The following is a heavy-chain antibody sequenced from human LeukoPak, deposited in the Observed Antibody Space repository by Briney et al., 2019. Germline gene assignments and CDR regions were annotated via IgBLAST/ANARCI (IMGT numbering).Heavy chain of an antibody. Sequence: PGGSLRLSCAASGFTFSDYNMNWVRQSPEKGLEWVSSITSGTTYIYYADSVRGRFTLSRDNAKNSLYLQMNSLRAEDTAVYYCARWPYSSSYFDYWGQGTLVTVSS. CDR2: ITSGTTYI. V-gene: IGHV3-21*01. CDR1: GFTFSDYN. D-gene: IGHD6-6*01. J-gene: IGHJ4*02. CDR3: ARWPYSSSYFDY.